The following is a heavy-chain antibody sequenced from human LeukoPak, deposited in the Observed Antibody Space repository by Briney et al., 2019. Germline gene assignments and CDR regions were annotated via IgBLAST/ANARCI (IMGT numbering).Heavy chain of an antibody. CDR3: TTEGYCSAGNCCSYDN. D-gene: IGHD2-15*01. CDR1: GFTLSSAW. V-gene: IGHV3-15*01. J-gene: IGHJ1*01. Sequence: PGGSERLSCAASGFTLSSAWMTWVRQAPGKGLEWVGRIKSKTDGGTIDYAAPVKGRFTISRDDSKNVVDLQVNSLKTEDTAVYYCTTEGYCSAGNCCSYDNWGQGTLV. CDR2: IKSKTDGGTI.